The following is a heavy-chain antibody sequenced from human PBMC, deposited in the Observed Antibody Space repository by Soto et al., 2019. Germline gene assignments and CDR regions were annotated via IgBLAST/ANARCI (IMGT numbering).Heavy chain of an antibody. V-gene: IGHV4-59*01. D-gene: IGHD3-22*01. CDR2: IYYSGST. CDR1: GGSISRYY. Sequence: SETLSLTCGVSGGSISRYYWSWIRQPPGKGLEWIGYIYYSGSTNYNPSLKSRVTISVDTSRNQFSLKLRYVTAADTAVYYCARGTEDYYESSGYYYAGAFDYWGQGTLVTVSS. CDR3: ARGTEDYYESSGYYYAGAFDY. J-gene: IGHJ4*02.